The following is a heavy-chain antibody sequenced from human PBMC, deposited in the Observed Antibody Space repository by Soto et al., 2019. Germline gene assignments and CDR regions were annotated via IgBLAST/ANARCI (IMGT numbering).Heavy chain of an antibody. CDR2: IYPRYSYT. V-gene: IGHV5-10-1*01. Sequence: PGESLKISCKGSGYSFTRYWISWVRQMPGKGLEGMGRIYPRYSYTNYSPSFQGHVTISAAKSISTAYLQWSSLKASDTAMYYCARRYCSAGGCYSVRGDYYYYGMDVWGQGTTVTVSS. J-gene: IGHJ6*02. D-gene: IGHD2-15*01. CDR3: ARRYCSAGGCYSVRGDYYYYGMDV. CDR1: GYSFTRYW.